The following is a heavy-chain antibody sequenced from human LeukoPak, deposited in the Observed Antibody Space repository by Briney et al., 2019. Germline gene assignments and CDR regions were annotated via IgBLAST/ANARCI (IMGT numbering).Heavy chain of an antibody. CDR1: GYTLTELS. J-gene: IGHJ6*02. Sequence: ASVKVSCKVSGYTLTELSMHWVRQVPGKGLEWMGGFDPEEGETIYAQKFQGRVIMTGDRSTDTAYMELSSLRSEDTAVYYCATDGSGDHKYDYGMDVWGQGTTVTVSS. V-gene: IGHV1-24*01. CDR3: ATDGSGDHKYDYGMDV. CDR2: FDPEEGET. D-gene: IGHD4-17*01.